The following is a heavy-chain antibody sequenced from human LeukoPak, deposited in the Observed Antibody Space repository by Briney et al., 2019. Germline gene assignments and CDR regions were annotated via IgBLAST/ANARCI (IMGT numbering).Heavy chain of an antibody. J-gene: IGHJ4*02. CDR2: IYSSGTT. CDR1: GGSISSSS. Sequence: SETLSLTCTVSGGSISSSSWNWIRQPAGKGLEWIGRIYSSGTTNYNPSLKSRVTISVDTSKNQFSLKLSSVTAADTAVYYCARGRTPGIAVAGRSFDYWGQGTLVTVSS. D-gene: IGHD6-19*01. V-gene: IGHV4-4*07. CDR3: ARGRTPGIAVAGRSFDY.